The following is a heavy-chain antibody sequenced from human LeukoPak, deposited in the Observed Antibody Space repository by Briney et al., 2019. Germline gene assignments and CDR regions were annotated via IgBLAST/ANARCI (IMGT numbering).Heavy chain of an antibody. CDR1: GFTFSGYW. CDR2: INQDGSER. J-gene: IGHJ4*02. V-gene: IGHV3-7*01. Sequence: GGSLRLSCSASGFTFSGYWMTWVRQAPGKGLEWVANINQDGSERYYVDSEKGRFTISRDNAKNSLYLQINSLRADDTAVYYCARVLVDYGQRDYWGQGTLVIVSS. CDR3: ARVLVDYGQRDY. D-gene: IGHD4-17*01.